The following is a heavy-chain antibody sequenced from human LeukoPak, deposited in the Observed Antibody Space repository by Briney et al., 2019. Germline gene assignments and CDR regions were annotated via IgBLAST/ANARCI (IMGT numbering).Heavy chain of an antibody. J-gene: IGHJ5*02. CDR2: IYSGRST. V-gene: IGHV3-53*01. CDR3: ARALDFWSGYYVS. Sequence: GGSLRLSCAASGFTVSSNYMSWVRQAPGKGLEWVSVIYSGRSTYYADSVKGRFTISRDNSKNTLYLQMNSLRAEDTAVYYCARALDFWSGYYVSWGQGTLVTVSS. CDR1: GFTVSSNY. D-gene: IGHD3-3*01.